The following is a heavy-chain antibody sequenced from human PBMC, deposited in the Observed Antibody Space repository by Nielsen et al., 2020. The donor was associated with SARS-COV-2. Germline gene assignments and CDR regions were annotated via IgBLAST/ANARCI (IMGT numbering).Heavy chain of an antibody. J-gene: IGHJ6*02. V-gene: IGHV3-9*01. CDR2: ISRDSGSI. CDR3: AKDWRTGRSLGLFGMDV. CDR1: GFSFNGYA. Sequence: GGSLRLSCAASGFSFNGYAMYWVRQAPGKGLEWVSGISRDSGSIDYVDSVKGRFTISRDNAKNSLCLQMNSLRVEDTALYYCAKDWRTGRSLGLFGMDVWGQGTTVIVSS. D-gene: IGHD7-27*01.